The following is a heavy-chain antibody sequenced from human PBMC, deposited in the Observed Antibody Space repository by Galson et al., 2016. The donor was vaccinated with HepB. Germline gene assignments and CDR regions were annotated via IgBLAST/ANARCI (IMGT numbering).Heavy chain of an antibody. CDR3: AKFHYVTTINTHFDF. Sequence: SLRLSCAPSGFNFRNYAMSWVRQAPGKGLEWVSSISGSGGSAYYADSVKGRFTISRDNSNNTLYLQMNSLSAEDTAIYYCAKFHYVTTINTHFDFWGQGTLVTVSS. CDR2: ISGSGGSA. J-gene: IGHJ4*02. CDR1: GFNFRNYA. D-gene: IGHD4-11*01. V-gene: IGHV3-23*01.